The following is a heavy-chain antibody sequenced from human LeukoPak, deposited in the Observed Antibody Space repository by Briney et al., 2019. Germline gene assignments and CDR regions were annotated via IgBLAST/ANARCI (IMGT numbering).Heavy chain of an antibody. Sequence: ASVKVSCKASGYTFTSYGISWVRQAPGQGLEWMGWISAYNGNTNYAQTLQGRVTMTTDTSTSTAYMELRSLRSDDTAVYYCAKKVSRNPSNWFDPWGQGTLGTVSS. CDR2: ISAYNGNT. V-gene: IGHV1-18*01. CDR3: AKKVSRNPSNWFDP. D-gene: IGHD3-22*01. J-gene: IGHJ5*02. CDR1: GYTFTSYG.